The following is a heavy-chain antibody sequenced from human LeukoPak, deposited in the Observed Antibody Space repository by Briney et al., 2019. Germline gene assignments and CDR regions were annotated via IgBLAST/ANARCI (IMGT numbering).Heavy chain of an antibody. D-gene: IGHD3-10*01. Sequence: PSETLSLTCTVSGGSFSSTGYYWDWIRQPPGKGLEWLGGISYSGNTYYNPSLKSRVTISVDTPKNPFSLRLNSVTAADTAVYYCARQSGTMADAFDIWGQGTMVTVSS. J-gene: IGHJ3*02. CDR3: ARQSGTMADAFDI. CDR2: ISYSGNT. CDR1: GGSFSSTGYY. V-gene: IGHV4-39*01.